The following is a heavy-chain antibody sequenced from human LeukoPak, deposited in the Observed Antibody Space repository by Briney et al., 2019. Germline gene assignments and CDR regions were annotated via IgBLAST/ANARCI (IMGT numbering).Heavy chain of an antibody. CDR2: IIPMFGTA. CDR1: GGTFSTYA. Sequence: GSSVKVSCKASGGTFSTYAISWVRQAPGQGLEWMGGIIPMFGTANYAQKFQGRVTITADESTNTAHMELSSLRSEDTAVYYCARDPCSTSCYRGGYYYYMDVWGKGTTVTVSS. V-gene: IGHV1-69*01. D-gene: IGHD2-2*02. CDR3: ARDPCSTSCYRGGYYYYMDV. J-gene: IGHJ6*03.